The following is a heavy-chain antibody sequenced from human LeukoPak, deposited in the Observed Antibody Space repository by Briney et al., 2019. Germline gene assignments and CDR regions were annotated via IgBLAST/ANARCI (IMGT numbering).Heavy chain of an antibody. V-gene: IGHV4-4*07. CDR2: IYTSGST. D-gene: IGHD2-2*01. CDR3: ARQSYCSSTSCYGNWFDP. CDR1: GGSISSYY. J-gene: IGHJ5*02. Sequence: SETLSLTCTVSGGSISSYYWSWIRQPAGKGLEWIGRIYTSGSTNYNPSLKSRDTMSVDTSKNQFSLKLSSVTAADTAVYYCARQSYCSSTSCYGNWFDPWGQGTLVAVSS.